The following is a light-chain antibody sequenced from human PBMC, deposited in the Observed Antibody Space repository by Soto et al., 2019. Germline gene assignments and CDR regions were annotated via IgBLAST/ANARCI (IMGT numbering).Light chain of an antibody. CDR3: RSYTSSSIYV. V-gene: IGLV2-14*01. CDR2: DVS. Sequence: QSALTQPASVSGSPGQSITISCTGTSRDVGGYNYVSWYQQHPGKAPKLMLYDVSNRPSGVSNRFSGSKSGNRASLTISGLQAEDEADYYCRSYTSSSIYVFGTGTQLTVL. CDR1: SRDVGGYNY. J-gene: IGLJ6*01.